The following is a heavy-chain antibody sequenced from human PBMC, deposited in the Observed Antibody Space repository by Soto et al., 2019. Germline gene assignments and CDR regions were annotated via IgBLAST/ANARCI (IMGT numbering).Heavy chain of an antibody. D-gene: IGHD3-10*01. Sequence: SVKVSCKASGGCYMSYYRTTLVRRAPEQRHEWMGGIIPIFGTANYAQKFQGRVTITADESASTAYMELSSLRSEDTAVYYCARADYYGSGSKPYYYYGMDVWGQGTTVTVSS. V-gene: IGHV1-69*13. J-gene: IGHJ6*02. CDR2: IIPIFGTA. CDR1: GGCYMSYYR. CDR3: ARADYYGSGSKPYYYYGMDV.